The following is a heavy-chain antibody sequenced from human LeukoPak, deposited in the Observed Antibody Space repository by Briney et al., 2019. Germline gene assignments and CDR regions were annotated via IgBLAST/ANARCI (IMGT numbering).Heavy chain of an antibody. CDR3: ARDNYDILTGLVSGY. V-gene: IGHV3-21*01. Sequence: GGSLRLSCAASGFTFSNHYMDWVRQAPGKGLEWVSSISSGGDYKHYADSVKGRFTISRDNSKNTLYLQMNSLRAEDTAVYYCARDNYDILTGLVSGYWGQGTLVTVSS. CDR2: ISSGGDYK. J-gene: IGHJ4*02. D-gene: IGHD3-9*01. CDR1: GFTFSNHY.